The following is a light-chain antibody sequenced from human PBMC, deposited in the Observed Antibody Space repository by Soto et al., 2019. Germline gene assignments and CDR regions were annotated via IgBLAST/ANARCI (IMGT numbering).Light chain of an antibody. CDR2: GAS. Sequence: EIVLTQSPGTLSFSPGERATLSCRASQSVSSSYLAWYQQKPGQAPRLLIYGASSRATGIPDRFSGSGSGTDFTLTISRLEPEDFAVYYCQQYGSSLTWTFGQGTKV. CDR1: QSVSSSY. V-gene: IGKV3-20*01. J-gene: IGKJ1*01. CDR3: QQYGSSLTWT.